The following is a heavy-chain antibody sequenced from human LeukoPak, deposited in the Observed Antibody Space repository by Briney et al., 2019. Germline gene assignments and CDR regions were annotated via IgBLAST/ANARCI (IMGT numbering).Heavy chain of an antibody. V-gene: IGHV3-23*01. D-gene: IGHD2-8*01. CDR1: GSTLTSYA. CDR2: IIGIGGST. J-gene: IGHJ5*02. CDR3: AKGAYCTNGVCSNWFDP. Sequence: GGSLRPSCAASGSTLTSYAMSWVRQAPGKGLEWVSAIIGIGGSTYYADSVKGRFTISRDNSKNTLYLQMNSLRAEDTAVYYCAKGAYCTNGVCSNWFDPWGQGTLVTVSS.